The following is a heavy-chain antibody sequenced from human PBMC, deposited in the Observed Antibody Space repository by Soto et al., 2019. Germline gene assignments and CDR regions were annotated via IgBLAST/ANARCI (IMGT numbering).Heavy chain of an antibody. CDR2: IYSDGST. J-gene: IGHJ3*02. D-gene: IGHD3-22*01. CDR1: GFIVSTSY. V-gene: IGHV3-53*01. Sequence: QPGGSLRLSCAASGFIVSTSYMSWVRQVPGKGLQWVSLIYSDGSTYYADSVKGRFTISRDNSENTLYLQMSTLRAEDTAVYFCARGLGASTGSHYADAFDIWGQGTMVTVSS. CDR3: ARGLGASTGSHYADAFDI.